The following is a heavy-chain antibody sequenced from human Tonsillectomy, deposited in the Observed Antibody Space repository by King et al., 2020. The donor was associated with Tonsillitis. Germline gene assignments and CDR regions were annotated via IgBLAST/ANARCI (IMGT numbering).Heavy chain of an antibody. CDR3: ARGLITVVRGVLPCYFDY. CDR2: IYHSGST. J-gene: IGHJ4*02. CDR1: GGSISSDTYS. Sequence: LQLQESGSGLVMPSQTLSLTCAVSGGSISSDTYSWNWIRQPPGKDLEWIGSIYHSGSTYYDPSLKSRVTMSVDKSKNQFSLKLRSVTAADTAVYFCARGLITVVRGVLPCYFDYWGQGALVTVSS. D-gene: IGHD3-10*01. V-gene: IGHV4-30-2*01.